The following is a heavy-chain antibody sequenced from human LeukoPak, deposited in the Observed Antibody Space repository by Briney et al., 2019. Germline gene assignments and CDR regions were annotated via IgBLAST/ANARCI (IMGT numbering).Heavy chain of an antibody. CDR3: ARAVDYYDTGPYYYYYYMDV. Sequence: ASVKVSCKASGYTFTGYYMHWVRQAPGQGLEWMGWINPNSGGTNYAQKFQGRVTMTRDTSISTAYMELSRLRSDDTAVYYCARAVDYYDTGPYYYYYYMDVWGKGTTVTVSS. D-gene: IGHD3-22*01. CDR2: INPNSGGT. V-gene: IGHV1-2*02. J-gene: IGHJ6*03. CDR1: GYTFTGYY.